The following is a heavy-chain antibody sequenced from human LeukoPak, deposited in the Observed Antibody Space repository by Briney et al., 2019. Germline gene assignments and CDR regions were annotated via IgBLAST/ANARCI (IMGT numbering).Heavy chain of an antibody. V-gene: IGHV4-34*01. Sequence: PSETLSLTRAVYGRSFRGYYWGWIRQPPGKGLGWGGGINHSGNTNYTPSLKIRVTISVDTSKNQFSLKLSSVTAADTAVYYCATLEGIARVIDYWGQGTLVTVSS. CDR1: GRSFRGYY. J-gene: IGHJ4*02. CDR2: INHSGNT. CDR3: ATLEGIARVIDY. D-gene: IGHD6-13*01.